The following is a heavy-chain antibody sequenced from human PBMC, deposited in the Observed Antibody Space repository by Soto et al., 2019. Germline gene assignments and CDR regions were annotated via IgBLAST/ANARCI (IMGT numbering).Heavy chain of an antibody. CDR3: ARDLSSGSPTSDY. Sequence: EVQLVESGGGLVKPGGSLRLSCAASGFSFSSYSMNWVRHAPGKGLEWVSFISSSSSYIYYADSLKGRFTISSDNAKNSLYLQRASLRAEDTAVYYCARDLSSGSPTSDYWGQGTLVTVSS. J-gene: IGHJ4*02. V-gene: IGHV3-21*01. CDR1: GFSFSSYS. CDR2: ISSSSSYI. D-gene: IGHD3-22*01.